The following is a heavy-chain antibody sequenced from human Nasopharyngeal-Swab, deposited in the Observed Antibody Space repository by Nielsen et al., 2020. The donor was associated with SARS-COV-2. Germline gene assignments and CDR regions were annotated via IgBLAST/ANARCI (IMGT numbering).Heavy chain of an antibody. V-gene: IGHV5-51*01. D-gene: IGHD4-17*01. CDR2: IYPGDSDT. CDR1: GCSFTSYW. J-gene: IGHJ4*02. CDR3: ARLASTTVTTTYFDY. Sequence: GESLKISCKGSGCSFTSYWIGWVRQMPGKGLEWMGIIYPGDSDTRYSPSFQGQVTISADKSISTAYLQWSSLKASDTAMYYCARLASTTVTTTYFDYWGQGTLVTVSS.